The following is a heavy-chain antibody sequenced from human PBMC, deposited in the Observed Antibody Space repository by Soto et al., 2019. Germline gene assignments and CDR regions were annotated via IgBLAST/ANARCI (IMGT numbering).Heavy chain of an antibody. Sequence: QVQLVQSGAEVKKPGASVKVSCKASGYTFTSYDINWVRQATGQGLEWMGWMNPNSVNTVYAQKCQGRVTMTRNTPISSTYIELRSMRFEDTALYYCARERSYGLEDWGHGTLVTVSS. D-gene: IGHD5-18*01. CDR2: MNPNSVNT. CDR3: ARERSYGLED. J-gene: IGHJ4*01. V-gene: IGHV1-8*01. CDR1: GYTFTSYD.